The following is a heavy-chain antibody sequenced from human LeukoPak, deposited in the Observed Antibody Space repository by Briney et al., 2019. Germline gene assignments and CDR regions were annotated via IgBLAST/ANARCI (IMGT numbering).Heavy chain of an antibody. V-gene: IGHV1-18*01. CDR3: ARYYDYVWGSYRPFDY. J-gene: IGHJ4*02. CDR2: ISAYNGNT. Sequence: ASVKVSCKASGYTFTSYGISWVRQAPGQGLEWMEWISAYNGNTNYAQKLQGRVTMTTDTSTSTAYMELRSLRSDDTAVYYCARYYDYVWGSYRPFDYWGQGTLVTVSS. CDR1: GYTFTSYG. D-gene: IGHD3-16*02.